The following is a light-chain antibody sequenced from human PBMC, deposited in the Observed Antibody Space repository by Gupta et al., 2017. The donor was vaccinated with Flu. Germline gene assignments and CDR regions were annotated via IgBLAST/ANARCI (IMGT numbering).Light chain of an antibody. CDR1: SNTGAGYD. CDR2: GSS. CDR3: QSYDAGLSGSV. Sequence: SNTGAGYDLHWYQQLPGSAPKLLIYGSSNRPSGVPGRFSGSKSGTSASLAITGLQAEDEADYYCQSYDAGLSGSVFGGGTKLTVL. V-gene: IGLV1-40*01. J-gene: IGLJ3*02.